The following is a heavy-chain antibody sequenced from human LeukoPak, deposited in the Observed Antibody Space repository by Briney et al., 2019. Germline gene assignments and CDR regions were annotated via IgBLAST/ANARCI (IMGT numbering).Heavy chain of an antibody. CDR2: IRNKANNYTT. J-gene: IGHJ4*02. Sequence: GGSLRLSCAVSGFTFSGFWMSWYRQAPGKGLEWVGGIRNKANNYTTAYAASVKARFTISRDDSKTSLYLQMNSLKTEDTAVYYCASGYCSGGSCYSSGGDYWGQGTLVTVSS. D-gene: IGHD2-15*01. CDR3: ASGYCSGGSCYSSGGDY. CDR1: GFTFSGFW. V-gene: IGHV3-72*01.